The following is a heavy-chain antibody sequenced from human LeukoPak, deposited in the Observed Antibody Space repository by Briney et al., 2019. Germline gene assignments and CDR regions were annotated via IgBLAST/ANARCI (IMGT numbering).Heavy chain of an antibody. CDR3: ARDVTYYGGDWFDP. J-gene: IGHJ5*02. CDR1: GFTFSRSG. D-gene: IGHD4-23*01. Sequence: TGGSLRLSRAASGFTFSRSGMNWVRQAPGKGLEWVSYISSATSTIYYADSVKGRFTISRDNAKNSLYLQMNSLRTEDTAVYYCARDVTYYGGDWFDPWGQGTLVTVSS. V-gene: IGHV3-48*04. CDR2: ISSATSTI.